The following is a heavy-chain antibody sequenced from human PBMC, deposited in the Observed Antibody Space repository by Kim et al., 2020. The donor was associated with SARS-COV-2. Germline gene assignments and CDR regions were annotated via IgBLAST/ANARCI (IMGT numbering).Heavy chain of an antibody. D-gene: IGHD3-10*01. CDR2: INHSGST. V-gene: IGHV4-34*01. CDR3: ARGPRLVNITRSFYYYYYMDV. CDR1: GGSFSGYY. Sequence: SETLSLTCAVYGGSFSGYYWSWIRQPPGKGLEWIGEINHSGSTNYNPSLKSRVTISVDTSKNQFSLKLSSVTAADTAVYYCARGPRLVNITRSFYYYYYMDVWGKGTTVTVSS. J-gene: IGHJ6*03.